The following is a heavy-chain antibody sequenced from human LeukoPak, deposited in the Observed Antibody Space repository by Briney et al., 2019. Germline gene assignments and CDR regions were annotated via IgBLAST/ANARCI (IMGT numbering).Heavy chain of an antibody. CDR2: IYHRGTT. V-gene: IGHV4-39*07. Sequence: SETLSLTCTVSGGSISSSSSYWGWIRQPPGKGPEWIGNIYHRGTTDYNPSLETRVTMSVDTSRNQFSLRLSYVTAADTAVYYCARVYHSSWPDYWGRGTLVTVSS. CDR1: GGSISSSSSY. D-gene: IGHD6-13*01. J-gene: IGHJ4*02. CDR3: ARVYHSSWPDY.